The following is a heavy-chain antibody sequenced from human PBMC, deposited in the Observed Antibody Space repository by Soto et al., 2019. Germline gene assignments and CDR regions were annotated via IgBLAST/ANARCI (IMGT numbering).Heavy chain of an antibody. CDR3: AKEQWLALTYFDY. D-gene: IGHD6-19*01. CDR1: GFTVSSNY. CDR2: IYSGGST. V-gene: IGHV3-66*01. Sequence: GGSLRLSCAASGFTVSSNYMSWVRQAPGKGLDWVSVIYSGGSTYYADSVKGRFIISRDNSKNTLYLQMNSLRAEDTAVYYCAKEQWLALTYFDYWGQETLVTVSS. J-gene: IGHJ4*02.